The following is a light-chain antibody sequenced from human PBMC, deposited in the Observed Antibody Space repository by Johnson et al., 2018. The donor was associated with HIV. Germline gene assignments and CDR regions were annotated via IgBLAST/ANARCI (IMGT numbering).Light chain of an antibody. V-gene: IGLV1-51*02. Sequence: QSLLTQPPSVSAAPGQRVNISCSGNISNIESYFVSWYQQLPGAAPTLLIYEDNKRPSGIPDRFSGSKSGATATLGINGLQTGDEADYYCGIWDASLSPLYVFGSGTTITVL. J-gene: IGLJ1*01. CDR2: EDN. CDR1: ISNIESYF. CDR3: GIWDASLSPLYV.